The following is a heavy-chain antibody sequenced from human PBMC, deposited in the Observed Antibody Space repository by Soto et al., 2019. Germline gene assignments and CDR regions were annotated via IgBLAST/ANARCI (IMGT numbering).Heavy chain of an antibody. J-gene: IGHJ4*02. CDR2: ISPHSGGP. V-gene: IGHV1-2*02. Sequence: QVRLVQSGAEVKKPGASVKVSCKASGYTFTGYYIHWVRQAPGQGLEWMGSISPHSGGPNYAQRFQGRVTMTMDTSMTTVYMEMSGLTSDDTAVYYCAREEQTGANYYLDYWGQGTLVTVSS. CDR1: GYTFTGYY. D-gene: IGHD7-27*01. CDR3: AREEQTGANYYLDY.